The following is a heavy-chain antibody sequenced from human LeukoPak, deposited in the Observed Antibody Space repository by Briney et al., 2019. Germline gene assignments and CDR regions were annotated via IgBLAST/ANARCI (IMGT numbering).Heavy chain of an antibody. V-gene: IGHV1-2*02. CDR3: ARLSIAARQPVDY. CDR2: INPNSGGT. D-gene: IGHD6-6*01. CDR1: GYTFTGYY. J-gene: IGHJ4*02. Sequence: GASVKVSCKASGYTFTGYYMHWVRQAPGQGLEWMGWINPNSGGTNYAQKFQGRVTMTRDTSISTAYMELSRLRSDDTAVYYCARLSIAARQPVDYWGQGTLVTVSS.